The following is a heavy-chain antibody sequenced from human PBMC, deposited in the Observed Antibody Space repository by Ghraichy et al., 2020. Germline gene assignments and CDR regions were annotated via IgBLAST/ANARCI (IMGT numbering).Heavy chain of an antibody. CDR2: INHSGST. CDR3: ARPSGAFDI. Sequence: SQTLSLTCAVYGGSFSGYYWSWIRQPPGKGLEWIGEINHSGSTNYNPSLKSRVTISVDTSKNQFSLKLSSVTAADTAVYYCARPSGAFDIWGQGTMVTVSS. V-gene: IGHV4-34*01. J-gene: IGHJ3*02. CDR1: GGSFSGYY. D-gene: IGHD3-10*01.